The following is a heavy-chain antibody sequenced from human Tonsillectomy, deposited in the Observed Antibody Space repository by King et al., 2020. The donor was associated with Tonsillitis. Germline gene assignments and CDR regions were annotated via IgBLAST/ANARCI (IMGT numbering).Heavy chain of an antibody. CDR3: ARAYYDFWTGYL. D-gene: IGHD3-3*01. V-gene: IGHV1-69*06. CDR2: IIPIFGTT. J-gene: IGHJ3*01. Sequence: QVQLVQSGAEVKKPGSSVKVSCKFSGGTFTTYAISWVRQAPGQGLEWMGGIIPIFGTTNYAQMFQGRVTITADKSTNTVYMELSSLGSGDTAMYYCARAYYDFWTGYLWGQGTMVTVSS. CDR1: GGTFTTYA.